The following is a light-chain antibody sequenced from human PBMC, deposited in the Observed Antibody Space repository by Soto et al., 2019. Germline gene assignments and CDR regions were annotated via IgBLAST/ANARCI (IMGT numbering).Light chain of an antibody. Sequence: EVVMRQSPATLSVSPGECATLSCRASQRIGDTLAWYQLQPGQTPRLLIYDTSTRATGVPTRFRGSRAGAGFIRTINGLEFADCVGEYSRPWHTWPLTFGGGTKVEVK. J-gene: IGKJ4*01. CDR3: RPWHTWPLT. V-gene: IGKV3-15*01. CDR2: DTS. CDR1: QRIGDT.